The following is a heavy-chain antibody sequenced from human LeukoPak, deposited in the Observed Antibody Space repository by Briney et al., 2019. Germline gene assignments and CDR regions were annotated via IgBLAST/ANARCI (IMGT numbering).Heavy chain of an antibody. CDR2: IHHSGST. J-gene: IGHJ5*02. Sequence: SETLSLTCAVYRGSFSGYFWSWIRQPPGKGLEWIGEIHHSGSTNYNPSLKSRVTISVDTSKNQFSLKLSSVTAADTAVYYCARRITIFGVVIFNWFDPWGQGTLVTVSS. CDR1: RGSFSGYF. V-gene: IGHV4-34*01. CDR3: ARRITIFGVVIFNWFDP. D-gene: IGHD3-3*01.